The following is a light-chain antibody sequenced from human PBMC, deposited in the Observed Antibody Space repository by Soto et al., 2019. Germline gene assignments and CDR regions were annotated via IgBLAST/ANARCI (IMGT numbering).Light chain of an antibody. V-gene: IGLV2-14*01. CDR2: DVI. CDR1: SSDVGAYNY. Sequence: QSVLTQPASVSGSPGQSIAISCTGTSSDVGAYNYVSWYQQHPGKAPKLMIYDVINRPSGVSNRFSGSKSGSTASLTISGLQPEDEADYYCASYTSSSSVVFGGGTKVTVL. J-gene: IGLJ2*01. CDR3: ASYTSSSSVV.